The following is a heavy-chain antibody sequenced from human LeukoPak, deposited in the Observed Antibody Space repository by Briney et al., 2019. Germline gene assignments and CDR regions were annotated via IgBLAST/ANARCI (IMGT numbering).Heavy chain of an antibody. J-gene: IGHJ4*02. CDR3: AKVLTGSQDY. CDR2: IGGGGENT. D-gene: IGHD1-14*01. CDR1: GLTFNSYA. Sequence: GGSLRLSCAASGLTFNSYAMSWVRQAPGKGLEWVSTIGGGGENTYSADSVKGLFTISRDNSKNTVYLHVKSLRAEDTAVYFCAKVLTGSQDYWGQGTLVTVSS. V-gene: IGHV3-23*01.